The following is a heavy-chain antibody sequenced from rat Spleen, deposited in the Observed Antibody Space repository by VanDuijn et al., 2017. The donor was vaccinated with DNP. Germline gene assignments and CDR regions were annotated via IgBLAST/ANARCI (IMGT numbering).Heavy chain of an antibody. J-gene: IGHJ1*01. CDR2: ITTSGGNT. V-gene: IGHV5-31*01. Sequence: EVQLVESGGGLVQPGRSLKLSCAASGFTFSTFWMTWIRQVPGKGLEWVASITTSGGNTYYPDSVKGRFTISRDNAKNTLYLQMNSLRSEDTATYYWARGGPGTPYWYFDFWGPGTMVTVSS. CDR1: GFTFSTFW. CDR3: ARGGPGTPYWYFDF. D-gene: IGHD1-11*01.